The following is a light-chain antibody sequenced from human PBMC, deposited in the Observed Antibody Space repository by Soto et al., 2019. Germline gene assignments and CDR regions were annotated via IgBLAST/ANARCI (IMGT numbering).Light chain of an antibody. V-gene: IGLV8-61*01. Sequence: QTVVTQEPSFSVSPGGTVTLTCGLSSGSVSTSYYPSWYQQTPGQGPRTLIYSTNTRSSGVPDRFSGSILGNKAALTITGAQADDESDYYCVLYMGSGISMFGGGTKLTVL. CDR3: VLYMGSGISM. CDR2: STN. J-gene: IGLJ3*02. CDR1: SGSVSTSYY.